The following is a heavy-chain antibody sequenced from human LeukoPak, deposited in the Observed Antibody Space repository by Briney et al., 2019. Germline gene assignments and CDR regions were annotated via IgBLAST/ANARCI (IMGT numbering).Heavy chain of an antibody. Sequence: PGGSLRLSCAASGFTFDDYAMHWVRQAPGKGLELVSGISWNSGSIGYADSVKGRFTISRDNAKNSLYLQMNSLRAEDMALYYCAKDGGDYGDYLDYWGQGTLVTVSS. CDR3: AKDGGDYGDYLDY. CDR1: GFTFDDYA. CDR2: ISWNSGSI. J-gene: IGHJ4*02. V-gene: IGHV3-9*03. D-gene: IGHD4-17*01.